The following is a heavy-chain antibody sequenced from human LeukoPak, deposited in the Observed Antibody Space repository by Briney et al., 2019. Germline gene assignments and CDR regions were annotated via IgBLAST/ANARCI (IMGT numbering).Heavy chain of an antibody. D-gene: IGHD4-17*01. J-gene: IGHJ6*03. Sequence: GASVKVSCKVSGYTLTELSMHWVRQAPGKGLEWMGGFDPEDGETIYAQKFQGRVTMTEDTSTDTAYMELSSLRSEDTAVYYCATRVYGDYLYYYYMDVWGKGTTVTASS. V-gene: IGHV1-24*01. CDR3: ATRVYGDYLYYYYMDV. CDR1: GYTLTELS. CDR2: FDPEDGET.